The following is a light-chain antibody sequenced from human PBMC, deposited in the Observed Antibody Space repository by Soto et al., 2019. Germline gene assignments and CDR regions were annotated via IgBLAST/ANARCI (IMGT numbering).Light chain of an antibody. CDR3: SSYTSSSTPVV. CDR1: ISDVGGYNY. J-gene: IGLJ2*01. V-gene: IGLV2-14*01. Sequence: QSALTQPASVSGSPGQSITISCTGAISDVGGYNYVSWYQHHPGKAPKLMIYEVTNRPSGVSNRFSASKSGNTASLTISGLQAEDEADYYCSSYTSSSTPVVFGGGTKLTVL. CDR2: EVT.